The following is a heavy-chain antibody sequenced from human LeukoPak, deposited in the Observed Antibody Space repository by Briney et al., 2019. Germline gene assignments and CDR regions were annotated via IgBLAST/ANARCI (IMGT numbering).Heavy chain of an antibody. D-gene: IGHD6-6*01. CDR2: INHSGST. V-gene: IGHV4-34*01. Sequence: SETLSLTCAVYGGSFSGYYWSWIRQPPGKGLEWIGEINHSGSTNYNPSLKSRVTISVDTSKNQFSLKLSSVTAADTAVYYCARGRLRRLQLVRGFDYWGQGTLVTVSS. CDR1: GGSFSGYY. CDR3: ARGRLRRLQLVRGFDY. J-gene: IGHJ4*02.